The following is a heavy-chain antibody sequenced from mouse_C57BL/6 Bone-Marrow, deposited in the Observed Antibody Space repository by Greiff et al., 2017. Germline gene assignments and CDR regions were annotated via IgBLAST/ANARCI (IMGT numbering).Heavy chain of an antibody. D-gene: IGHD2-2*01. CDR2: IYPRSGNT. CDR1: GYTFTSYG. V-gene: IGHV1-81*01. CDR3: ARSPYGYVTGRYYIDY. Sequence: QVQLQQSGAELAMPGASVKLSCKASGYTFTSYGISWVKQRTGQGLEWIGEIYPRSGNTYYNEKFKGKATLTADKSSSTAYMELRSLTSEDSAVYFCARSPYGYVTGRYYIDYWGQGTTLTVSS. J-gene: IGHJ2*01.